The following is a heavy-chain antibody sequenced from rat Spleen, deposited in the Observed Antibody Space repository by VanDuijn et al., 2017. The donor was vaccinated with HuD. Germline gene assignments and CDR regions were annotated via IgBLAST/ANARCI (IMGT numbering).Heavy chain of an antibody. V-gene: IGHV5-31*01. CDR2: ITNAAGKV. D-gene: IGHD1-12*02. CDR1: GFTFNNYW. Sequence: EVQLVESGGGLVQPGRSLKLSCVASGFTFNNYWMTWIRQAPGKGLEWVASITNAAGKVHYPDSVKGRFTLSRDNAKSTLYLQMDSLRSEDSATYYCATDGYYDGTYYSVYVMDAWGQGASVTVSS. CDR3: ATDGYYDGTYYSVYVMDA. J-gene: IGHJ4*01.